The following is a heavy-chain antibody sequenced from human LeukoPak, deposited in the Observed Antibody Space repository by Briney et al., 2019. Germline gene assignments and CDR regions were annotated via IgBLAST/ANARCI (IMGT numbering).Heavy chain of an antibody. CDR3: ARGGSGSSKYWVF. CDR2: IDSDGGDK. Sequence: GGSLTLSCAASDFTLSPYWMTWVREAPGRGLEWVANIDSDGGDKYYGDSVKGRFSISRDNAENSLFLQMNNLRVEDSAVYYCARGGSGSSKYWVFWGQGTLVTVSS. D-gene: IGHD2-8*02. CDR1: DFTLSPYW. V-gene: IGHV3-7*01. J-gene: IGHJ4*02.